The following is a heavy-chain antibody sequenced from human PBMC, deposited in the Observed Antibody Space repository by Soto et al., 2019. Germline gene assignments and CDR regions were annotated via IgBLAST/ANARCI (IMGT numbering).Heavy chain of an antibody. CDR2: IYTDGST. CDR3: ARDQSGAADV. D-gene: IGHD7-27*01. Sequence: QVQLQESGPGLVEPSETLSLTCIVSGASVTTFSWNWIRQSAGKGLEWIGRIYTDGSTSYIPSLHSRITLSLDTSKKQLSLNLKFVTAADTAVYFCARDQSGAADVWGQGTMVTVA. CDR1: GASVTTFS. V-gene: IGHV4-4*07. J-gene: IGHJ3*01.